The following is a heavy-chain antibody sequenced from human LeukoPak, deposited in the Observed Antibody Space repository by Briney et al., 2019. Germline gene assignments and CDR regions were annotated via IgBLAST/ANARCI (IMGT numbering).Heavy chain of an antibody. Sequence: PGGALRLSCTASGIMFSGHWMSWVRQAPGKGLEWVANIKQHGTEKYYVDSVKGRFTISRDDAKKSVYLQMNSLRDEDTAVYYCASDGGPFDHWGQGILVTVAS. J-gene: IGHJ4*02. D-gene: IGHD3-16*01. CDR3: ASDGGPFDH. CDR1: GIMFSGHW. V-gene: IGHV3-7*01. CDR2: IKQHGTEK.